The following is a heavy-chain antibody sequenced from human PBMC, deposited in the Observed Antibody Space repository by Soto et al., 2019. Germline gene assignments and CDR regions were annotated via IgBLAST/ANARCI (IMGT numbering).Heavy chain of an antibody. CDR2: ISSSSSYI. D-gene: IGHD6-19*01. V-gene: IGHV3-21*01. J-gene: IGHJ3*02. CDR1: GFTFRSYG. Sequence: GGSQRLSCAASGFTFRSYGRNWVRQAPGKGLEWVSSISSSSSYIYYADSVKGRFTISRDNAKNSLYLQMNSLRAEDTAVYYCARDSSPNPSGEAFDIWGQGTMVTVSS. CDR3: ARDSSPNPSGEAFDI.